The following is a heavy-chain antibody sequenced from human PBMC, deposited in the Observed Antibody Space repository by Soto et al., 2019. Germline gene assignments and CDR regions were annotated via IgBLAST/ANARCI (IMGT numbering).Heavy chain of an antibody. CDR2: ISGSGDNT. Sequence: GGSLRVSCAAAGFTFSNYAMSWVSQAPGKGLEWVSTISGSGDNTDYVDSVKGRFTISRDNSKNTLYLQMNSLRAEDTAVYYCAKDPLTVTPYFDYWGQGTLVTVSS. CDR1: GFTFSNYA. J-gene: IGHJ4*02. CDR3: AKDPLTVTPYFDY. D-gene: IGHD4-17*01. V-gene: IGHV3-23*01.